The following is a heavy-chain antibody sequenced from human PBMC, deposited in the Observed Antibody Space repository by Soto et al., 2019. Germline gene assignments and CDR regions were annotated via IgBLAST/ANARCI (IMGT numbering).Heavy chain of an antibody. CDR1: GFTFGRHG. CDR2: INPSGDST. CDR3: AKVDVSTAGSFDY. V-gene: IGHV3-23*01. D-gene: IGHD6-13*01. J-gene: IGHJ4*02. Sequence: GESLKISCVASGFTFGRHGVSWVRQAPGKGLEWFSTINPSGDSTFYADSVKGRFTISRDNSKNTVYLQMNSLSVGDTAVYLCAKVDVSTAGSFDYWGQGALVTVYS.